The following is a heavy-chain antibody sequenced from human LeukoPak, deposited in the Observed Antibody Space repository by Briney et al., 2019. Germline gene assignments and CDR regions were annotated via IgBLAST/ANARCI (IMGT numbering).Heavy chain of an antibody. J-gene: IGHJ3*02. CDR1: FSFITYS. CDR2: ISSGSSTI. CDR3: TRNPDAFDI. V-gene: IGHV3-48*01. Sequence: GGSLRLSCAGFSFITYSMNWVRQAPGKGLEWVSYISSGSSTIYYADSVKGGFTISRDNGKNSLYLQMNSLRAEDTAVYYCTRNPDAFDIWGQGTMVTVSS.